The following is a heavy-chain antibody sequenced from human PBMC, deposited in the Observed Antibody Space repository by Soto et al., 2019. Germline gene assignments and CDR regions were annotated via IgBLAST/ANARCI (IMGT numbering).Heavy chain of an antibody. J-gene: IGHJ5*02. CDR1: GYTFTGYY. V-gene: IGHV1-2*02. CDR2: INPNSGGT. Sequence: EASVKVSCKASGYTFTGYYMHWVRQAHGQGLEWMGWINPNSGGTNYAQKFQGRVTMTRDTSISTAYMELSRLRSDDTAVYYCARYYDSSGYYAAWGQGTLVTVSS. D-gene: IGHD3-22*01. CDR3: ARYYDSSGYYAA.